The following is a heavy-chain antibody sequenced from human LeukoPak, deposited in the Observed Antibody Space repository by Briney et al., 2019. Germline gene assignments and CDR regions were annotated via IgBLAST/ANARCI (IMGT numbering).Heavy chain of an antibody. CDR2: INYSGST. V-gene: IGHV4-39*01. J-gene: IGHJ4*02. CDR3: ARRHIAVAGGPFDY. CDR1: GGSISSSSYY. D-gene: IGHD6-19*01. Sequence: MPSETLSLTCTVSGGSISSSSYYWGWIRQPPGKGLEWIGGINYSGSTNYNPSLKSRVTTFVDTSKNQFSLKLSSVTAADTAVYYCARRHIAVAGGPFDYWGQGTLVTVSS.